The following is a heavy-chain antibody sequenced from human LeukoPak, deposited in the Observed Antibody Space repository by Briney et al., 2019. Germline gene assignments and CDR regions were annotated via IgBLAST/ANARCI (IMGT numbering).Heavy chain of an antibody. D-gene: IGHD3-22*01. Sequence: PGGSLSLSCAASGLTVSGNYMSWVRQAPGKGLEWVSVIYSGGSTYYAVSVKGRFTISRDNSKNTLYLQMNSVRADDTAVYYCARVFPSDDSSDYWGQGTLVTVSS. CDR2: IYSGGST. CDR3: ARVFPSDDSSDY. CDR1: GLTVSGNY. J-gene: IGHJ4*02. V-gene: IGHV3-66*01.